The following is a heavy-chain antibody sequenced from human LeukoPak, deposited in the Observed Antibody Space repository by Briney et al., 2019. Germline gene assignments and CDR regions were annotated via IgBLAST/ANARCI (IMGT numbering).Heavy chain of an antibody. CDR1: GYIFTSYW. CDR3: ARVALRDGYNEKIFDY. V-gene: IGHV5-51*01. Sequence: GASLQISCKGSGYIFTSYWIGWVRQLPGKGLEWMGIIYPGDSDTRYSPSFQGQVTISADKSISTAYLQWSSLKASDTAMYYCARVALRDGYNEKIFDYWGQGTLVTVSS. D-gene: IGHD5-24*01. CDR2: IYPGDSDT. J-gene: IGHJ4*02.